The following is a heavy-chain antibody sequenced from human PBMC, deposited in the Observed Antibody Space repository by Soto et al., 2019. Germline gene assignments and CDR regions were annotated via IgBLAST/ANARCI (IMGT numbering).Heavy chain of an antibody. CDR3: ARTPNNGRAGVYGMDV. V-gene: IGHV1-2*04. D-gene: IGHD1-26*01. CDR1: GYTFTNYY. Sequence: QVQLMQSGAEVKKPGASVKVSCKASGYTFTNYYIHWVRQAPGQGLEWLGWIDGDSGGTSYAQKFQGWVTMTRDTSINTAYMELSRLPSADTAVYYCARTPNNGRAGVYGMDVWGQGTTVTVSS. J-gene: IGHJ6*02. CDR2: IDGDSGGT.